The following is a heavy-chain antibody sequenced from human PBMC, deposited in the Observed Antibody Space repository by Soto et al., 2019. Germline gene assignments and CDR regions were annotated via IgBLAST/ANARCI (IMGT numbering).Heavy chain of an antibody. CDR2: INSDGSST. V-gene: IGHV3-74*01. CDR3: ARETEVGATDY. Sequence: GGSLRLSCAASGFTFSSYWMHWVRQAPGKGLVWVSRINSDGSSTSYADSVKGRFTISRDNAKNKLYLQMNSLRADDSAVYYCARETEVGATDYWGQGTLVTVSS. J-gene: IGHJ4*02. CDR1: GFTFSSYW. D-gene: IGHD1-26*01.